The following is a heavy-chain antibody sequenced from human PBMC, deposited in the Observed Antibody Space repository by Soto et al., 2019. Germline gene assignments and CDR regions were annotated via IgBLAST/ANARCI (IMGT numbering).Heavy chain of an antibody. CDR1: GFTFSSYS. Sequence: VSLRLSCAASGFTFSSYSMNWVRQAPGKGLEWVSYISSSSTIYYADSVKGRFTISRDNAKNSLYLQMNSLRDEDTAVYYCAREWGALYYDILTGSLSGDVWGQGTTVTVSS. CDR3: AREWGALYYDILTGSLSGDV. V-gene: IGHV3-48*02. D-gene: IGHD3-9*01. J-gene: IGHJ6*02. CDR2: ISSSSTI.